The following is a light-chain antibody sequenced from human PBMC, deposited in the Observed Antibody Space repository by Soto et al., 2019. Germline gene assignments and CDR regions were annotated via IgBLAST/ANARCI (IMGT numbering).Light chain of an antibody. J-gene: IGLJ1*01. CDR3: CSYAGRYTYV. CDR2: DVS. V-gene: IGLV2-11*01. CDR1: SSDVGGYNY. Sequence: QSVLTQPRSVSRSPGQSVTISCTGASSDVGGYNYVSWYQQHPGKAPKLMIYDVSKRPSGVPDRFSGSKSGNTASLTISGHQTEDEADYYCCSYAGRYTYVFGTGTKVTVL.